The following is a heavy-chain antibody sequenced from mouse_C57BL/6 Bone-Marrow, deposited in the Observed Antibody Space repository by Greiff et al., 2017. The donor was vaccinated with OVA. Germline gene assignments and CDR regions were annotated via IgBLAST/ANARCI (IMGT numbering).Heavy chain of an antibody. Sequence: VQLQQPGAELVKPGASVKMSCKASGYTFTSYWITWVKQRPGQGLEWIGWIDPENGDTEYASKFQGKATITADTSSNTAYLQLSSLTSEDTAVYYCTTRGNLAWFAYWGQGTLVTVSA. D-gene: IGHD2-1*01. CDR1: GYTFTSYW. CDR2: IDPENGDT. V-gene: IGHV14-4*01. J-gene: IGHJ3*01. CDR3: TTRGNLAWFAY.